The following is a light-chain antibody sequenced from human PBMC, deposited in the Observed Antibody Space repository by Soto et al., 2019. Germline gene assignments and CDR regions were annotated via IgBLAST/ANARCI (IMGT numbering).Light chain of an antibody. CDR3: AIWDDNLSRGV. V-gene: IGLV1-47*02. CDR2: NND. Sequence: QSVLTQTPAASATPGQRVTISCSGSDSNIKANSVYWYRQLPGAAPKLLIYNNDQRPSGVPDRFSASKSDTSASLAISGLRSEDEADYYCAIWDDNLSRGVFGGGTKVTVL. J-gene: IGLJ3*02. CDR1: DSNIKANS.